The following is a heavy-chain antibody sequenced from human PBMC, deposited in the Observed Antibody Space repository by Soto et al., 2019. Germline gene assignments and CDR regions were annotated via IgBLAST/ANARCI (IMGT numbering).Heavy chain of an antibody. D-gene: IGHD2-15*01. J-gene: IGHJ6*03. Sequence: EVQLVESGGGLVQRGGSLRLSCVASGFTISNYWMYWVRQAPGEGLVWVSRINNDGSVSSYADSVKGRLTISRDNVKNTLYLQLDSLRAEDTAVYYCARGDCVGGTCYSLAGSFYYYMDVWGKGTTVTVFS. CDR2: INNDGSVS. CDR3: ARGDCVGGTCYSLAGSFYYYMDV. V-gene: IGHV3-74*01. CDR1: GFTISNYW.